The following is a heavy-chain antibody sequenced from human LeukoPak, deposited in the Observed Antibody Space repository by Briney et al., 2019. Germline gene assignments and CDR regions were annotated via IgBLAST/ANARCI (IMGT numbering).Heavy chain of an antibody. J-gene: IGHJ3*02. CDR2: VYHGGKS. CDR3: ARRTLSEGENDAFDI. V-gene: IGHV4-34*08. CDR1: GFTFSGAW. D-gene: IGHD5-24*01. Sequence: GSLRLSCTASGFTFSGAWMTWIRQTPGKGLEWIGEVYHGGKSNYNPSLKSRVTISVDTSRYQFSLKVRYATAADAGVYYCARRTLSEGENDAFDIWGQGTMVTVSS.